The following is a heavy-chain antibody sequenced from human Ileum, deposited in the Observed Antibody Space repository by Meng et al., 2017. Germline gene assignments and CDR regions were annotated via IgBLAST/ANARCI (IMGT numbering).Heavy chain of an antibody. CDR2: ISRSGSTA. CDR1: GFTFSDYY. CDR3: VSQYYYDGSGYFPLGY. D-gene: IGHD3-22*01. Sequence: VRLVEAGGGLVKPGVSLILSCAASGFTFSDYYMSWIRQAPGKGLEWIAYISRSGSTAVDADSVKGRFTISRDNAKNALYLQMNSLRADDTAVFYCVSQYYYDGSGYFPLGYWGEGTLVTVSS. J-gene: IGHJ4*02. V-gene: IGHV3-11*01.